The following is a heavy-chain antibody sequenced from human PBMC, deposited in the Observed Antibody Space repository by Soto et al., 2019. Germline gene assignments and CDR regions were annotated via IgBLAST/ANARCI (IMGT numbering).Heavy chain of an antibody. CDR3: ARHFSVGYFDY. CDR1: GDSITSNSYF. J-gene: IGHJ4*02. CDR2: IYYSGTT. Sequence: SETLSLTCTVSGDSITSNSYFWAWIRQPPGKGLDWIGSIYYSGTTYYNPSLKSRVTISVDRSKNQFSLKLSSVTAADTAVYYCARHFSVGYFDYWGQGALVTVSS. V-gene: IGHV4-39*01.